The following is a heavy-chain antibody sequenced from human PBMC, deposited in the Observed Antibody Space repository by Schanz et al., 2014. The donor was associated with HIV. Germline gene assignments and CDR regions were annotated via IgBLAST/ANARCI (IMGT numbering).Heavy chain of an antibody. CDR3: AKGRYMGATLVQFDY. J-gene: IGHJ4*02. Sequence: EVQMLESGGGLAQPGGSLRLSCEASGFTFNTYAMAWVRQAPGKGLEWVSTISSSGGSTYSADSVKGRFTISRDNSKNTLSWQMNSVKVADTAVYFCAKGRYMGATLVQFDYWGQGTLVTVPS. V-gene: IGHV3-23*01. CDR2: ISSSGGST. CDR1: GFTFNTYA. D-gene: IGHD1-26*01.